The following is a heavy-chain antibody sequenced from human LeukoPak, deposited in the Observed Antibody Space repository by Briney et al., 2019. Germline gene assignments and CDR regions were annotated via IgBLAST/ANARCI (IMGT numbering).Heavy chain of an antibody. Sequence: PGGSLRLSCAASGFTFSDYYMSWIRQAPGKGLEWVSYISSSSSYTNYADSVKGRFTISRDNAKNSLYLQMNSLRAEDTAVYYCARSDTAMEGMCYFDYWGQGTLVTVSS. D-gene: IGHD5-18*01. J-gene: IGHJ4*02. CDR2: ISSSSSYT. CDR3: ARSDTAMEGMCYFDY. CDR1: GFTFSDYY. V-gene: IGHV3-11*03.